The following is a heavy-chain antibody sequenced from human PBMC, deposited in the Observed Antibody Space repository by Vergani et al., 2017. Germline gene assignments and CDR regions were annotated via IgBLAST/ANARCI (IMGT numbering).Heavy chain of an antibody. J-gene: IGHJ2*01. Sequence: QVQLQESGPGLVKPSQTLSLTCTVPGDSIDSVSYYWTWIRQPAGKGLEWIERIYSSGKTNYNPSLRSRVIMSVDTSKNQISLKLTSVTAADTAVYYCARVFSPSAVWYLDLWGRGTLVTVSS. CDR2: IYSSGKT. D-gene: IGHD2/OR15-2a*01. CDR3: ARVFSPSAVWYLDL. CDR1: GDSIDSVSYY. V-gene: IGHV4-61*02.